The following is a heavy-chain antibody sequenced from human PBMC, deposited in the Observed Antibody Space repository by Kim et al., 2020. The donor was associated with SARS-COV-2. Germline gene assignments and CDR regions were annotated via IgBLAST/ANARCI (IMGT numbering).Heavy chain of an antibody. Sequence: GGSLRLSCAASGFTVSSNYMSWVRQAPGKGLEWVSVIYSGGSTYYADSVKGRFTISRDNSKNTLYLQMNSLRAEDTAVYYCARDRSSSGWYGDYFDYWGQGTLVTVSS. J-gene: IGHJ4*02. CDR2: IYSGGST. V-gene: IGHV3-53*01. D-gene: IGHD6-19*01. CDR1: GFTVSSNY. CDR3: ARDRSSSGWYGDYFDY.